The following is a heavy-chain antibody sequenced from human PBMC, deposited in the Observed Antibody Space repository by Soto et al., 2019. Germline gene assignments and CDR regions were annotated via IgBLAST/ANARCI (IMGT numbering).Heavy chain of an antibody. D-gene: IGHD2-15*01. CDR3: AKESGKGYYYAMDV. CDR2: ISGSGGYT. V-gene: IGHV3-23*01. J-gene: IGHJ6*02. CDR1: GFTFSSYA. Sequence: EVQLLESGGGLVQPGGSLRLSCAASGFTFSSYAMSWVRQAPGKGLEWVSAISGSGGYTYYADSVKGRFTISRDNSKNTLYLQMNSLSAEDTAVYYCAKESGKGYYYAMDVWGQGTTVTVSS.